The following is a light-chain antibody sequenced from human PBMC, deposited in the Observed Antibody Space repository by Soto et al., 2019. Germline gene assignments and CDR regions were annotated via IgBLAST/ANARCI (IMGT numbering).Light chain of an antibody. CDR2: EVS. J-gene: IGLJ3*02. CDR3: CSYAGSWV. CDR1: SSDVGSYNL. V-gene: IGLV2-23*02. Sequence: QSVLTQPASVSGSHGQSITISCTGTSSDVGSYNLVSWYQQHPGKAPKLMIYEVSKRPSGVSNRFSGSKSGNTASLTISGLQAEDEADYYCCSYAGSWVFGGGTKLTVL.